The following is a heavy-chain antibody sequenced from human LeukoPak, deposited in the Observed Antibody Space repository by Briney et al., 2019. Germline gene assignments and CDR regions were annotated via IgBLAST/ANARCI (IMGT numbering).Heavy chain of an antibody. J-gene: IGHJ4*02. D-gene: IGHD2-21*01. Sequence: GGSLRLSCAASGFTFSSYSMNWVRQAPGKGLEWISYISGSSKIIHWAESLKGRFTTSRDNAKNTLSLEMNSLRAEDTAVYYCARNIVVATFDFWGQGTLVTVSS. V-gene: IGHV3-48*04. CDR1: GFTFSSYS. CDR3: ARNIVVATFDF. CDR2: ISGSSKII.